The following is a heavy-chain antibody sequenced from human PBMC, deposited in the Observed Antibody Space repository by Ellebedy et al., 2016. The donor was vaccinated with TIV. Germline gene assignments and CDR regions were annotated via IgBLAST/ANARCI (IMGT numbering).Heavy chain of an antibody. V-gene: IGHV3-7*01. J-gene: IGHJ4*02. CDR2: IKQDGSET. Sequence: GESLKISCAASDFTFSIAWMRWVRQAPGKGLEWVANIKQDGSETHYVDSVKGRFTISRDNAKNSLYLQMNSLRAEDTAVYYCARDYYGSENWGQGTLVTVSS. CDR1: DFTFSIAW. D-gene: IGHD3-10*01. CDR3: ARDYYGSEN.